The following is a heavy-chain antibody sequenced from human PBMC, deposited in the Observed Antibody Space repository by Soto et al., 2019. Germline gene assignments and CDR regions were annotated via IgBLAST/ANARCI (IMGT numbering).Heavy chain of an antibody. CDR3: LRNRGSGGRYYFDF. V-gene: IGHV4-39*01. J-gene: IGHJ4*02. D-gene: IGHD3-16*01. CDR1: GGSIGSTSYY. Sequence: SETLSLACPVSGGSIGSTSYYWGWIRQPPGKGLEWIGSINYSGNTYYNPSLKSRVTISIDTSKNQFSLNLTSVTAADTAVYYCLRNRGSGGRYYFDFRAQGTLVTGSS. CDR2: INYSGNT.